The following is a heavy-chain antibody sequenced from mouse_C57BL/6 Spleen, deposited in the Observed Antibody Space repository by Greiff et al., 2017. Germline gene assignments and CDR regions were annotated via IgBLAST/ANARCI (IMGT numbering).Heavy chain of an antibody. CDR3: AREYLTGNRPLDY. CDR2: ISSGSSTI. CDR1: GFTFSDYG. D-gene: IGHD4-1*01. Sequence: EVKLVESGGGLVKPGGSLKLSCAASGFTFSDYGMHWVRQAPEKGLEWVAYISSGSSTIYYADTVKGRFTISRDNAKNTLFLQMTSLRSEDTAMYYCAREYLTGNRPLDYWGQGTTLTVSS. J-gene: IGHJ2*01. V-gene: IGHV5-17*01.